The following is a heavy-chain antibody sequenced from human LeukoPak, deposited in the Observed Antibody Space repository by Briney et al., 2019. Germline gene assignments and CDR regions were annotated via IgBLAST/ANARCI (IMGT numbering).Heavy chain of an antibody. CDR2: ISSSGSTI. CDR3: ARVRDENWFDP. CDR1: GCTFSDYY. J-gene: IGHJ5*02. Sequence: SGGSLRLSCAASGCTFSDYYMSWIRQAPGKGLEWVSYISSSGSTIYYADSVKGLFTISRDNAKNSLYLQMNSLRAEDTAVYYCARVRDENWFDPWGQGTLVTVSS. V-gene: IGHV3-11*04.